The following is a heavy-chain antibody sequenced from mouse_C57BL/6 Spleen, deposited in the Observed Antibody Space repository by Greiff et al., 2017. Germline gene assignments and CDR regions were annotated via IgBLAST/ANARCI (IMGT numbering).Heavy chain of an antibody. D-gene: IGHD1-1*01. CDR2: IDPSDSYT. CDR3: ALLYYGSSYGFAY. Sequence: VKQSCKASGYTFTSYWMQWVKQRPGQGLEWIGEIDPSDSYTNYNQKFKGKATLTVDTSSSTAYMQLSSLTSEDSAVYYCALLYYGSSYGFAYWGQGTLVTVSA. J-gene: IGHJ3*01. V-gene: IGHV1-50*01. CDR1: GYTFTSYW.